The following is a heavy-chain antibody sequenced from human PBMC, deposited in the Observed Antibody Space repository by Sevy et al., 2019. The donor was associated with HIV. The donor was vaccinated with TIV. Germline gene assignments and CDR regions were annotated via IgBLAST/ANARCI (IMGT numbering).Heavy chain of an antibody. V-gene: IGHV1-2*02. CDR2: INPNSGGT. J-gene: IGHJ4*02. CDR3: TRGPSGFSGSDLAY. D-gene: IGHD3-22*01. Sequence: ASVKVSCKASGYTFTGYYMHWVRQAPGLELEWMGWINPNSGGTKYAQKFQGRVTMTRDTSISTAYMELSRLKSDDTAVYYCTRGPSGFSGSDLAYWGQGTLVTVSS. CDR1: GYTFTGYY.